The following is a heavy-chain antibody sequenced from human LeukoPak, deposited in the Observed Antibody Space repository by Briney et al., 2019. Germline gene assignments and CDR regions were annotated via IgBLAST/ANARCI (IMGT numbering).Heavy chain of an antibody. D-gene: IGHD2-2*01. J-gene: IGHJ4*02. CDR3: ARDSSTYAGPPDY. Sequence: GGSLRLSCAASGFTFSSYSMNWVRQAPGKGLEWVSYIGAAGSTIYYADSVKGRFTISRDNAKNSLFLQMNSLRAEDTAVYYCARDSSTYAGPPDYWGQGILVTVSS. CDR2: IGAAGSTI. CDR1: GFTFSSYS. V-gene: IGHV3-48*01.